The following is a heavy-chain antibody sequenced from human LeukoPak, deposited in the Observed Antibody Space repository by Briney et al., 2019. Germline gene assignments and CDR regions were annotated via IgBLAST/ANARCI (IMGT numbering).Heavy chain of an antibody. Sequence: PGRSLRLSCAASGFSFSNYGMHWVRQAPGKGLEWVAVIWYDGSNKYYADSVKGRFTISRDNSKNTLYLQMNSLRAEDTAVYYCARAQVGSGWYNGDYWGQGTLVTVSS. CDR2: IWYDGSNK. D-gene: IGHD6-19*01. CDR3: ARAQVGSGWYNGDY. CDR1: GFSFSNYG. J-gene: IGHJ4*02. V-gene: IGHV3-33*01.